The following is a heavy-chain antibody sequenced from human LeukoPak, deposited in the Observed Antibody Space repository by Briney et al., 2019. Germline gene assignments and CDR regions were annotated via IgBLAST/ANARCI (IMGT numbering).Heavy chain of an antibody. V-gene: IGHV3-23*01. CDR2: ISGSGGST. J-gene: IGHJ4*02. CDR1: GFTFSSYA. CDR3: AKEVGWYYSYYFDY. D-gene: IGHD6-19*01. Sequence: PGGSLRLSCAASGFTFSSYAMSWVRQAPGKGLEWVSAISGSGGSTYYADSVKGRFTISRDNTKNTLYPQMNSLRAEDTAVYYCAKEVGWYYSYYFDYWGQGTLVTVSS.